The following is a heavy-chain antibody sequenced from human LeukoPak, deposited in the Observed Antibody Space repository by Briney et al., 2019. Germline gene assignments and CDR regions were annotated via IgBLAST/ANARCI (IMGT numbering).Heavy chain of an antibody. CDR1: GFTFSSYV. CDR3: AKDLGDSGGYNPFDF. V-gene: IGHV3-23*01. CDR2: ISASGGST. Sequence: GGSLRLSCAASGFTFSSYVMSWVRQAPGKGLEWVSFISASGGSTYYAGSVKGRFTISRDNSENTLFLQMSSLRAEDTAVYYCAKDLGDSGGYNPFDFWGQGTLVPVSS. J-gene: IGHJ4*02. D-gene: IGHD3-22*01.